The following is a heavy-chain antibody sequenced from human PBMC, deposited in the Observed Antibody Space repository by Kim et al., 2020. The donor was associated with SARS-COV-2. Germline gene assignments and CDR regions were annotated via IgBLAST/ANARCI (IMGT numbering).Heavy chain of an antibody. Sequence: GGSLRLSCAASGFIFSNSAMNWVRQAPGKGLEWVGRIRSKANSYATAYAASVKGRFTISRDDSRSTPYLQMNSLKTEDTAVYYCTCVFGTTLACGDAF. CDR3: TCVFGTTLACGDAF. J-gene: IGHJ3*01. V-gene: IGHV3-73*01. CDR1: GFIFSNSA. CDR2: IRSKANSYAT. D-gene: IGHD1-1*01.